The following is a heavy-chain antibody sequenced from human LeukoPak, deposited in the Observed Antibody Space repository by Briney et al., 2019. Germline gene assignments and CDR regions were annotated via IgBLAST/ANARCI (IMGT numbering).Heavy chain of an antibody. CDR2: MNPNSGNT. J-gene: IGHJ4*02. CDR3: ARGRKNDFWSGYYPYYFDY. D-gene: IGHD3-3*01. CDR1: GYTFTSYD. V-gene: IGHV1-8*01. Sequence: ASVKVSCKASGYTFTSYDINWVRQATGQGLEWMGWMNPNSGNTGYAQKCQGRVTMTRNTSISTAYMELSSLRSEDTAVYYCARGRKNDFWSGYYPYYFDYWGQGTLVTVSS.